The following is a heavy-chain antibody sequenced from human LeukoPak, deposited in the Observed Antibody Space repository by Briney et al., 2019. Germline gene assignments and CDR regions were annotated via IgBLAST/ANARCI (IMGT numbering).Heavy chain of an antibody. CDR2: IYYSGST. CDR3: ARRSYSSSWYYFDY. CDR1: GGSISSYY. D-gene: IGHD6-13*01. J-gene: IGHJ4*02. V-gene: IGHV4-59*01. Sequence: SETLSLTCTVSGGSISSYYWSWIRQPPGKGLEWIGYIYYSGSTNYNPSLKSRVTISVDASKNQFSLKLSSVTAADTAVYYCARRSYSSSWYYFDYWGQGTLVTVSS.